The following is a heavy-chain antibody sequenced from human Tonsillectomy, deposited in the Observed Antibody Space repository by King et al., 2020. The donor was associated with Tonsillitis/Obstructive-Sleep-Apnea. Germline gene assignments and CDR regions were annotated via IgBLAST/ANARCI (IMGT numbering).Heavy chain of an antibody. CDR2: IYWDDDK. D-gene: IGHD3-10*01. CDR3: ASGSYDCDAFDI. J-gene: IGHJ3*02. V-gene: IGHV2-5*02. Sequence: QFTLKESGPTLVKPTETLTLTCTFSGFSLSTGGVGVGWIRQPPGKALEWLALIYWDDDKSYSPSLKTRLTITKDTSKNQVVLTMTNMDPVDTATYYCASGSYDCDAFDIWGQGTMVTVSS. CDR1: GFSLSTGGVG.